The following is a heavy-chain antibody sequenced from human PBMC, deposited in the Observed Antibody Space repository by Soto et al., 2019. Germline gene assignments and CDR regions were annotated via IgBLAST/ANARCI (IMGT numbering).Heavy chain of an antibody. CDR2: ISSSGSTI. J-gene: IGHJ6*02. CDR1: GFTFSSYE. V-gene: IGHV3-48*03. CDR3: ARSQLRGIYFYGLDV. D-gene: IGHD6-13*01. Sequence: PGGSLRLSCAASGFTFSSYEMNWVRQAPGKGLEWVSYISSSGSTISYADSVKGRFTISRDNAKNSLFLQMNSLRAEDTAVYFCARSQLRGIYFYGLDVWGQGTTVTVS.